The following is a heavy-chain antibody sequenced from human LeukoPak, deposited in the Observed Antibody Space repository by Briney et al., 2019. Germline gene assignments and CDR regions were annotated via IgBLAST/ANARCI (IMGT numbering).Heavy chain of an antibody. CDR1: GITSTNFA. CDR2: IIVGSGAT. Sequence: VASVKVSCKASGITSTNFAVQWVRQARGQRLEWIGWIIVGSGATKCAQDFQERVTITRDLSTSTLYMELRSLTSEDTAVYYCAADLSNPRMGASYLDSWGQGTLVTVSS. D-gene: IGHD3-16*01. V-gene: IGHV1-58*01. J-gene: IGHJ4*02. CDR3: AADLSNPRMGASYLDS.